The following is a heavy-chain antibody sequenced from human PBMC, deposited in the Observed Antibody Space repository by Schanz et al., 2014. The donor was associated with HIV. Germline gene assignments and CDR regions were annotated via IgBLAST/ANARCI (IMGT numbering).Heavy chain of an antibody. D-gene: IGHD2-2*01. CDR1: GGSFCGYY. V-gene: IGHV4-34*01. Sequence: QVQLQQWGAGLLKPSETLSLTCAVYGGSFCGYYWSWIRQSPGKGLQWIGEMNDSGSSDYNPSLKRRVTISVDTSKRQFSLKLISMTAADTAVYFCARRGEYHLSEDHYYYYGMDVWGQGTTVTVSS. J-gene: IGHJ6*02. CDR2: MNDSGSS. CDR3: ARRGEYHLSEDHYYYYGMDV.